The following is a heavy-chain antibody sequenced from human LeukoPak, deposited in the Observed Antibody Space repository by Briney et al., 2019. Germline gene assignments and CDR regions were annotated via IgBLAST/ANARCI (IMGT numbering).Heavy chain of an antibody. Sequence: GGSLRLSCAASGLTFSSYEMNWVRQAPGKGLEWVSYISSSGKITDYADSVKGRFTISRDNAKNSLYLQMNSLRAEDTALYYCARVGAYNWSYICDHWGQGTLVTVSS. CDR2: ISSSGKIT. CDR3: ARVGAYNWSYICDH. V-gene: IGHV3-48*03. D-gene: IGHD1-1*01. CDR1: GLTFSSYE. J-gene: IGHJ5*02.